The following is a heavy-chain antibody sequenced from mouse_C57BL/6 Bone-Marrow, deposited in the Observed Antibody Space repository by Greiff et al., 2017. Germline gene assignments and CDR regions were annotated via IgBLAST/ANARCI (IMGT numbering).Heavy chain of an antibody. J-gene: IGHJ3*01. Sequence: VQLQQSGAELVRPGTSVKVSCKASGYAFTNYLIEWVKQRPGQGLEWIGVLNPGSGGTNDNEKFKGKATLTADKSSSTAYMQLSSLTSEDSAVYFCARSKNWDSWFAYWGQGTLVTVSA. CDR1: GYAFTNYL. V-gene: IGHV1-54*01. D-gene: IGHD4-1*01. CDR2: LNPGSGGT. CDR3: ARSKNWDSWFAY.